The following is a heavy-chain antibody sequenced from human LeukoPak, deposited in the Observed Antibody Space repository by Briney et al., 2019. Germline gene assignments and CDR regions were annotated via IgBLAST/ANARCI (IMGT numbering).Heavy chain of an antibody. Sequence: GGSLRLSCAASGFTFSSYNMNWVRQAPGKGLEWISYISSSTGTMYYADSVEGRFTISRDNAKNSLYLQMNSLRAEDTAVYYCARAGSHRNSGYDYWGQGTLVTVSS. V-gene: IGHV3-48*04. CDR3: ARAGSHRNSGYDY. CDR2: ISSSTGTM. J-gene: IGHJ4*02. CDR1: GFTFSSYN. D-gene: IGHD5-12*01.